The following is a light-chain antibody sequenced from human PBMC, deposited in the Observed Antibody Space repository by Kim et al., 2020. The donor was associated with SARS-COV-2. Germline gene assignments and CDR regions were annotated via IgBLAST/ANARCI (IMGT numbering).Light chain of an antibody. J-gene: IGLJ3*02. V-gene: IGLV1-44*01. CDR1: NSNIGMNT. CDR2: SNS. CDR3: ATWDDSLNGPV. Sequence: GLRVTISCSGSNSNIGMNTVNWYQQRPRTAPKLLIHSNSQRPSGVPDRFSVSRSGTSASLAISGLQSEDEADYYCATWDDSLNGPVFGGGTQLTVL.